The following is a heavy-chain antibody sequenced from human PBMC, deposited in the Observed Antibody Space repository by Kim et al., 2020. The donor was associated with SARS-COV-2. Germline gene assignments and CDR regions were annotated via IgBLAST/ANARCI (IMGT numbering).Heavy chain of an antibody. CDR3: ARDDYGDLRFDP. Sequence: ASVKVSCKASGYTFTSYAMHWVRQAPGQRLEWMGWINAGNGNTKYSQKFKGRVTITRDTSASTAYMELSSLRSEDTAVYYCARDDYGDLRFDPWGQGTLVTVSS. J-gene: IGHJ5*02. CDR1: GYTFTSYA. CDR2: INAGNGNT. V-gene: IGHV1-3*01. D-gene: IGHD4-17*01.